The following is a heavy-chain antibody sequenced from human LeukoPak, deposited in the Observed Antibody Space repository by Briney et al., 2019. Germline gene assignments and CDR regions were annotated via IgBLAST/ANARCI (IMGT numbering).Heavy chain of an antibody. CDR2: IYTSGST. Sequence: PSQTLSLTCTASDGSISSGSYYWSWIRQPAGKGLEWIGRIYTSGSTNYNPSLKSRVTISVDTSKNQFSLKLSSVTAADTAVYYCARGGVSSSPSYWYFDLWGRGTLVTVSS. CDR3: ARGGVSSSPSYWYFDL. J-gene: IGHJ2*01. V-gene: IGHV4-61*02. CDR1: DGSISSGSYY. D-gene: IGHD6-6*01.